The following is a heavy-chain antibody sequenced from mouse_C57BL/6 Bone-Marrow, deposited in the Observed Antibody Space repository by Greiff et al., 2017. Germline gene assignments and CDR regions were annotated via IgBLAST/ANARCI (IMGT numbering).Heavy chain of an antibody. CDR1: GYTFTSYG. CDR2: IYPRSGNT. J-gene: IGHJ2*01. D-gene: IGHD1-1*01. V-gene: IGHV1-81*01. Sequence: QVQLQQSGAELARPGASVKLSCKASGYTFTSYGISWVQQRTGQGLEWIGEIYPRSGNTYYNEKFKGKATLTADQSSRTAYMELRSLTSEDSAVYFCARPPLIYYYGSSRDYWGQGTTLTVSS. CDR3: ARPPLIYYYGSSRDY.